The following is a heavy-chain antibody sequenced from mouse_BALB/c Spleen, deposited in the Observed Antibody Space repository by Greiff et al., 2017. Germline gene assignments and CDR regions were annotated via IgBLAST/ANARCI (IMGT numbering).Heavy chain of an antibody. D-gene: IGHD1-1*01. CDR1: GYSITSAYF. V-gene: IGHV3-6*02. CDR3: ARAATVVAFDY. Sequence: EVKLMQSGPGLVKPSQSLSLSCSVTGYSITSAYFCNWIRQFPRNQLELMGYISDDGSNNYNPSLKNRTTITRDTSKNQSFLKLNSVTTEDTATDACARAATVVAFDYWGQGTTLTVSS. J-gene: IGHJ2*01. CDR2: ISDDGSN.